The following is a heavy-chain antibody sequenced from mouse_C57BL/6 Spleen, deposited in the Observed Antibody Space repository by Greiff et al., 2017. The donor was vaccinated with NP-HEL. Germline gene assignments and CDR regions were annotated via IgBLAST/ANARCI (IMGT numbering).Heavy chain of an antibody. CDR3: ARQKTTVVATRGYFDV. V-gene: IGHV1-62-2*01. CDR2: FYPGSGSI. J-gene: IGHJ1*03. Sequence: VKLQQSGAELVKPGASVKLSCKASGYTFTEYTIHWVKQRSGQGLEWIGWFYPGSGSIKYNEKFKDKATLTADKSSSTVYMELSRLTSEDSAVYFCARQKTTVVATRGYFDVWGTGTTVTVSS. CDR1: GYTFTEYT. D-gene: IGHD1-1*01.